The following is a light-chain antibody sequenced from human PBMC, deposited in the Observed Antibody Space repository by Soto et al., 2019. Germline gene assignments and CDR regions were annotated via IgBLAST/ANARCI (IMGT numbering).Light chain of an antibody. CDR1: QSVSSNY. CDR2: GAS. V-gene: IGKV3-20*01. Sequence: DIVLTQSPDTLSLSPGERATLSCRASQSVSSNYLAWYQQKPGQAPRLLIYGASTRATGIPDRFSGSGSGTDFTLTISRLEPEDFAVYYCQQYGSSSYTFGQGTKVDIX. J-gene: IGKJ2*01. CDR3: QQYGSSSYT.